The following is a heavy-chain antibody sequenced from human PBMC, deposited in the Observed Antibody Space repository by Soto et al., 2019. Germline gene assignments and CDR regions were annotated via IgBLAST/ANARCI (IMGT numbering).Heavy chain of an antibody. J-gene: IGHJ6*02. CDR2: ISYDGSNK. V-gene: IGHV3-30-3*01. CDR1: GFTFSSYA. CDR3: ARDWQYGMDV. Sequence: PGGSLRLSCAVSGFTFSSYAMHWVRQAPGKGLEWVAVISYDGSNKYYADSVKGRFTISRDNSKNTLYLQMNSLRAEDTAVYYCARDWQYGMDVWGQGTTVTVSS.